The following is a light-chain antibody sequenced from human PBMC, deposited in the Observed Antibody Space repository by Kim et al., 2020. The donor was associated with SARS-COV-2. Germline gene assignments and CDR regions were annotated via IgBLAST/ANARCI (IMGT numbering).Light chain of an antibody. CDR1: QSVLSSSNNKNY. CDR3: QQYYSAPLT. Sequence: ATINCRSSQSVLSSSNNKNYLAWYQQKPGQPPTLLIYWAYTRESGVPDRFSGSGSGTDFTLTISSLQAEDVAVYYCQQYYSAPLTFGGGTKVDIK. V-gene: IGKV4-1*01. J-gene: IGKJ4*01. CDR2: WAY.